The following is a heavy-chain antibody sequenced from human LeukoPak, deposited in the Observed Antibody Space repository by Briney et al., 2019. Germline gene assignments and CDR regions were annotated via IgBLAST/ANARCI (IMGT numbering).Heavy chain of an antibody. Sequence: GGSLRLSCEASGFTFSNYNMSWIRQAPGKGLEWVSSISGSGGTVYSADSLKGRFSISRDNAQNSLYLQMNSLRAEDTAVYYCAKAGHGFGFDYWGQGTLVTVSS. CDR3: AKAGHGFGFDY. D-gene: IGHD3-3*01. V-gene: IGHV3-11*04. CDR1: GFTFSNYN. CDR2: ISGSGGTV. J-gene: IGHJ4*02.